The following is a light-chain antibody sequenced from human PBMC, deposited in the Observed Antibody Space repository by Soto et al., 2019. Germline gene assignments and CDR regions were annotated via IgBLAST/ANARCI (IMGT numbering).Light chain of an antibody. J-gene: IGLJ2*01. V-gene: IGLV2-14*01. CDR2: EVS. CDR1: SSDVGGYHY. CDR3: CSYTGTTTPR. Sequence: QSALTQPASVSGSPGQSITISCTGSSSDVGGYHYVSLYQQYPGKAPKLVISEVSNRPSGVSHRFSGSKSGNTASLTISGLQAEDEADYYCCSYTGTTTPRFGGGTKLTVL.